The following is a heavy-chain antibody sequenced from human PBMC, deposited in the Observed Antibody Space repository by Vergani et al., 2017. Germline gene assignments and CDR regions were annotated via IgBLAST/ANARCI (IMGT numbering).Heavy chain of an antibody. CDR1: GFTFSSYW. D-gene: IGHD1-26*01. CDR3: AKDRSGSLS. J-gene: IGHJ4*02. CDR2: SDIDGNT. V-gene: IGHV3-23*04. Sequence: EVQLVESGGGLVQPGGSLRLSCAASGFTFSSYWMHWVRQAPGKGLEWVSTSDIDGNTYYVDSVKGRFTISRDNSKNTLYLQMNGLRAEDTAVYYCAKDRSGSLSWGQGTLVTVSS.